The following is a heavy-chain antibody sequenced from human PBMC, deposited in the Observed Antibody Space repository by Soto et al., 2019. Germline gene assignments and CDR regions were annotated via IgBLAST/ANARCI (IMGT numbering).Heavy chain of an antibody. CDR2: ISQHETEK. J-gene: IGHJ4*02. D-gene: IGHD1-1*01. Sequence: VQLVESGGGLVQPGGSLRLSCAGSGSSFNNYWMTWVRQSPGKGLEWVVTISQHETEKHYADSVKCRFATSRAIAKRLLDLQMDTLRAEYTAPYYCARTVGGNSPLGGQGTLFTFSS. CDR1: GSSFNNYW. CDR3: ARTVGGNSPL. V-gene: IGHV3-7*01.